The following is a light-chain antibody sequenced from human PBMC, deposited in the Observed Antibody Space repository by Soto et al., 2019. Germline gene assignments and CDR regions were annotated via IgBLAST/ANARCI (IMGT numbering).Light chain of an antibody. Sequence: EIVVTQSPGTLSLSPGERATLACRASQTISSNSLAWFQQKPGQAPRLLIFGASSRATGIPDRFSGSGSGTDLTLTISREEPEDFAVYCCQQYASSPWTFGQGSKVEIK. CDR1: QTISSNS. J-gene: IGKJ1*01. V-gene: IGKV3-20*01. CDR3: QQYASSPWT. CDR2: GAS.